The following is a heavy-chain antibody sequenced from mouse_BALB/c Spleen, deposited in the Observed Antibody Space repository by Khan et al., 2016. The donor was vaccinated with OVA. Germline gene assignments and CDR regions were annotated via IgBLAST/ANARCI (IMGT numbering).Heavy chain of an antibody. CDR1: GYSITSGYN. CDR3: ARSGTTVVPYWYFDG. Sequence: EVKLLESGPDLVKPSQSLSLTCTVTGYSITSGYNWHWIRQFPGNKLEWMDYIHYSGSTNYNPSLKSRISITRDTSKNQFFLQLNSVTTEDTATYYYARSGTTVVPYWYFDGWGAGTTVTVSS. CDR2: IHYSGST. J-gene: IGHJ1*01. D-gene: IGHD1-1*01. V-gene: IGHV3-1*02.